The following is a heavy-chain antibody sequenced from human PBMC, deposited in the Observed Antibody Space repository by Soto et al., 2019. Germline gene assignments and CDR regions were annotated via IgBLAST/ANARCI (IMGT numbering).Heavy chain of an antibody. Sequence: QVQLVESGGGLVKPGGSLRLSCAASGFTFSDYYMSWIRQAPGKGLEWVSYMSSSSSYTNYADSVKGRFTISRDNAQTSLYLQMNSLRAEDTAVYYCARDSVYYGDYELNYFDYWGQGTLVTVSS. CDR1: GFTFSDYY. V-gene: IGHV3-11*05. CDR2: MSSSSSYT. J-gene: IGHJ4*02. CDR3: ARDSVYYGDYELNYFDY. D-gene: IGHD4-17*01.